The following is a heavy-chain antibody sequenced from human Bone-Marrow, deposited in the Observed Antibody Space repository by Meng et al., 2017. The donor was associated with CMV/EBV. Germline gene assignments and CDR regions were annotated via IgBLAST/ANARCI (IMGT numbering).Heavy chain of an antibody. V-gene: IGHV3-23*01. D-gene: IGHD6-19*01. CDR1: GFTFSSYA. J-gene: IGHJ4*02. CDR2: ISGSGGST. CDR3: AKVTGIAVAGTSGEDLDY. Sequence: GESLKISCAASGFTFSSYAMSWVRQAPGKGLEWVSAISGSGGSTYYADSVKGRFTISRDNSKNTLYLQMNSLRAEDTAVYYCAKVTGIAVAGTSGEDLDYWGQGTRVTGYS.